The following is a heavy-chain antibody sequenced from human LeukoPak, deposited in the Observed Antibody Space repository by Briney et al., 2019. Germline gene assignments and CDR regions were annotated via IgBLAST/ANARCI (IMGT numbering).Heavy chain of an antibody. CDR1: GFTFSSFG. D-gene: IGHD3-22*01. CDR2: IRYDGNNE. J-gene: IGHJ4*02. CDR3: AKDASSGFEY. V-gene: IGHV3-30*02. Sequence: TGGSLRLSCAASGFTFSSFGMHWVRQAPGKGLGWVAFIRYDGNNEYYADSVKGRFTISRDNSKNTLFLQMNSLRAEDTAVYYCAKDASSGFEYWGQGTLVSVSS.